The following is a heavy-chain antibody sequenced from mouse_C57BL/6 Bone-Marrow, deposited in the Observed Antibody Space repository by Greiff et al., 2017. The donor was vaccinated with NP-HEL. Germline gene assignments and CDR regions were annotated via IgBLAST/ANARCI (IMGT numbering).Heavy chain of an antibody. CDR1: GFNIKDDY. CDR3: ARSNYSNPYYFDY. CDR2: IDPENGDT. Sequence: VQLQQSGAELVRPGASVKLSCTASGFNIKDDYMHWVKQRPEQGLEWIGWIDPENGDTEYASKFQGKATITADTSSNTAYLQLSSLTSEDTAVYYCARSNYSNPYYFDYWGQGTTLTVSS. D-gene: IGHD2-5*01. J-gene: IGHJ2*01. V-gene: IGHV14-4*01.